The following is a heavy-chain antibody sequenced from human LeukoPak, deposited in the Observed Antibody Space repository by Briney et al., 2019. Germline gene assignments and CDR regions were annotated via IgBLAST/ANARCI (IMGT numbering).Heavy chain of an antibody. D-gene: IGHD3-10*01. CDR3: ARDRLLWTSANYGMDV. J-gene: IGHJ6*02. CDR2: ISSSSSYI. CDR1: GFTFSSYG. V-gene: IGHV3-21*01. Sequence: GRSLRLSCAASGFTFSSYGMHWVRQAPGKGLEWVSSISSSSSYIYYADSVKGRFTISRDNAKNSLYLQMNSLRAEDTAVYYCARDRLLWTSANYGMDVWGQGTTVTVSS.